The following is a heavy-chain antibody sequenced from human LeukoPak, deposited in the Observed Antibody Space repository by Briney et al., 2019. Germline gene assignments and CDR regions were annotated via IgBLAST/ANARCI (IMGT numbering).Heavy chain of an antibody. CDR3: ARLSEWELLSAFDI. V-gene: IGHV4-59*08. CDR1: GGSISSYY. D-gene: IGHD1-26*01. CDR2: IYYSGST. J-gene: IGHJ3*02. Sequence: TSETLSLTCTVSGGSISSYYWSWIRQPPGKGLEWIGYIYYSGSTNYNPSLKSRVTISVDTSKNQFSLKLSSVTAADTAVYYCARLSEWELLSAFDIWGQGTMVTVSS.